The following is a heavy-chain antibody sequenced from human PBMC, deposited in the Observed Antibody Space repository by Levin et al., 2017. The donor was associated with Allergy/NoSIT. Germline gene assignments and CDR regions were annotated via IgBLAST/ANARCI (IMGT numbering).Heavy chain of an antibody. D-gene: IGHD4-11*01. J-gene: IGHJ3*02. V-gene: IGHV3-13*01. Sequence: SCAASGFTFSSYDMHWVRQATGKGLEWVSAIGTAGDTYYPGSVKGRFTISRENAKNSLYLQMNSLRAGDTAVYYCARGAGDYSNYAQPFDIWGQGTMVTVSS. CDR1: GFTFSSYD. CDR3: ARGAGDYSNYAQPFDI. CDR2: IGTAGDT.